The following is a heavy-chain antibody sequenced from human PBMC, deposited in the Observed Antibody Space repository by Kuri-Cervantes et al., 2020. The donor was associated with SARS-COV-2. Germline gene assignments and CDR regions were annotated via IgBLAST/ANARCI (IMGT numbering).Heavy chain of an antibody. V-gene: IGHV4-61*09. J-gene: IGHJ4*02. D-gene: IGHD6-13*01. Sequence: SETLSLTCTVSGGSIGGSHYWTWIRQPAGKGLGWIGHIYTSGSTRYNPSLKSRVSISVDTSKNQLSLKLSSVTAADTAVYYCARDPRAVAGFDYWGQGTLVTVSS. CDR1: GGSIGGSHY. CDR3: ARDPRAVAGFDY. CDR2: IYTSGST.